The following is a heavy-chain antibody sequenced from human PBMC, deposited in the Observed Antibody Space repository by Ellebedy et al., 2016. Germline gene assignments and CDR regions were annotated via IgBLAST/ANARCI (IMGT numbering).Heavy chain of an antibody. J-gene: IGHJ4*02. CDR2: IYYSGST. CDR3: ARARWDILTGYGYFDY. V-gene: IGHV4-61*08. Sequence: SETLSLTXTVSGGSISSGDYYWSWIRQPPGKGLEWIGYIYYSGSTNYNPSLKSRVTISVDTSKNQFSLKLSSVTAADTAVYYCARARWDILTGYGYFDYWGQGTLVTVSS. D-gene: IGHD3-9*01. CDR1: GGSISSGDYY.